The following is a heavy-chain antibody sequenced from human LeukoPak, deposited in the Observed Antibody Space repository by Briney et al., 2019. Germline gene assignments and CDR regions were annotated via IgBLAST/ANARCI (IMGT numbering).Heavy chain of an antibody. D-gene: IGHD3-3*01. CDR2: IYDSGST. V-gene: IGHV4-59*12. Sequence: SETLSLTCTVSGGSISSYYWNWIRQPPGKGLEWIGYIYDSGSTNYNPSLKSRVTMSVDTSKNQFSLKLSSVTAADTAVYYCAREVLRFLEWSLADYYYYMDVWGKGTTVTVSS. CDR1: GGSISSYY. J-gene: IGHJ6*03. CDR3: AREVLRFLEWSLADYYYYMDV.